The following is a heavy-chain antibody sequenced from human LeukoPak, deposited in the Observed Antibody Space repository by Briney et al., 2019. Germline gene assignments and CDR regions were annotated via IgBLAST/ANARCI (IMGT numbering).Heavy chain of an antibody. D-gene: IGHD6-19*01. CDR2: ISGSGGST. Sequence: QTGGSLRLSCAASGFTFSSYAMSWVRQAPGKGLEWVSAISGSGGSTYYADSVKGRFTISRDNSKNTLYLQMNSLRAEDTAVYYCAKDPGSGWQSGYLDYWGQGTLVTVSS. J-gene: IGHJ4*02. CDR3: AKDPGSGWQSGYLDY. CDR1: GFTFSSYA. V-gene: IGHV3-23*01.